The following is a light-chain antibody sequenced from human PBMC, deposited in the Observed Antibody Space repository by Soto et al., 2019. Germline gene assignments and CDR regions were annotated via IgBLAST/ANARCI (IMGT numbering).Light chain of an antibody. CDR2: GAS. CDR3: QQYNTWPPYT. CDR1: QSVAIN. Sequence: ETVMTQSPVTLSVSPGERATLSCRASQSVAINLAWYQQRPGQAPRLLIYGASTRATGIPARFSGSGSGTEFTLTISSLQSEDFAVYYCQQYNTWPPYTFGQGTKVDIK. J-gene: IGKJ2*01. V-gene: IGKV3-15*01.